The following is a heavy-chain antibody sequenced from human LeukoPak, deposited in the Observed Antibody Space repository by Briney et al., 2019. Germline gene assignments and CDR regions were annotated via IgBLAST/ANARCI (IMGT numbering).Heavy chain of an antibody. V-gene: IGHV3-74*01. Sequence: PGGSLRLSCAVSGFAFSEYWMHWARQTPEKGLMWVSRINDGGTYTAYADSVKGRFAVSRDNAENTLYLQMDSLTVEDTGLYYCVREIKIMGFRAFDYWGQGTPVTVSS. CDR1: GFAFSEYW. D-gene: IGHD3-10*01. CDR3: VREIKIMGFRAFDY. J-gene: IGHJ4*02. CDR2: INDGGTYT.